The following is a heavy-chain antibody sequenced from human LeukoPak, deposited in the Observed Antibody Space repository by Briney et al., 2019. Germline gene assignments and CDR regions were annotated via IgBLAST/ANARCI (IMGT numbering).Heavy chain of an antibody. D-gene: IGHD3-16*02. CDR2: ISSSGSTI. CDR3: ARSRQSLTTPDH. CDR1: GFTFSDYY. Sequence: GGSLRLSCAATGFTFSDYYMSWIRQAPGKGLEWVSYISSSGSTIYYADSVKGRFTISRDNAKNSLYLQMNSLRAEDTAVYYCARSRQSLTTPDHWGQGTLVTVSS. V-gene: IGHV3-11*04. J-gene: IGHJ4*02.